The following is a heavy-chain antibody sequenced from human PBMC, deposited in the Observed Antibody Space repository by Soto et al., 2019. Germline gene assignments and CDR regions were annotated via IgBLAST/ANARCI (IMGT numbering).Heavy chain of an antibody. V-gene: IGHV3-7*01. CDR1: GFTFSRYW. CDR2: IKQDGTEK. D-gene: IGHD5-18*01. J-gene: IGHJ3*02. CDR3: AGGDTPMITGMDSFDI. Sequence: GGSLRLSCAASGFTFSRYWMNWVRQAPGKGLEWVANIKQDGTEKNYVDSVKGRFTISRDNARKSLYLQMDSLRAEDTAVYFCAGGDTPMITGMDSFDIWGQGTMVTV.